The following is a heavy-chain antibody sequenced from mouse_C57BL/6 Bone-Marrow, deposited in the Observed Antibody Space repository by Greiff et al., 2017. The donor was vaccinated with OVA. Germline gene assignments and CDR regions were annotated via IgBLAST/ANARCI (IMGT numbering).Heavy chain of an antibody. CDR3: ARREAGSSPYWYFDV. Sequence: QVTLKESGPGILQSSQTLSLTCSFSGFSLSTSGMGVSWIRQPSGKGLEWLAHIYWDDDKCYNPFLKSRLTISKETSRNQVFLKITSVDTADTATYYCARREAGSSPYWYFDVWGTGTTVTVSS. CDR1: GFSLSTSGMG. D-gene: IGHD1-1*01. CDR2: IYWDDDK. V-gene: IGHV8-12*01. J-gene: IGHJ1*03.